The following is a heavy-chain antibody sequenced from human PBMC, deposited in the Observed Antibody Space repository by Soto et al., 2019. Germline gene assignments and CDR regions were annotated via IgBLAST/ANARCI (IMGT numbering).Heavy chain of an antibody. D-gene: IGHD3-16*01. Sequence: QVQLVQSGAEVKKPGSSVKVSCKASGGSFSSYAISWVRQAPGQGLEWMGGIIPIFGTPNYAHKFQGRVTITADESTSTAYMELSSLRSEDTAVYYCANSAYYDYVWGSYWDAFDIWGQGTMVTVST. CDR2: IIPIFGTP. J-gene: IGHJ3*02. V-gene: IGHV1-69*01. CDR1: GGSFSSYA. CDR3: ANSAYYDYVWGSYWDAFDI.